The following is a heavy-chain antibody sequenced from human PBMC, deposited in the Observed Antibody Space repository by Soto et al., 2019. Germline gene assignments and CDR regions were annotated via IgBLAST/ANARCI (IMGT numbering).Heavy chain of an antibody. D-gene: IGHD3-9*01. V-gene: IGHV3-48*04. CDR1: GFTFSSYS. J-gene: IGHJ4*02. Sequence: EVQLVESGGSLVQPGGSLRLSCVASGFTFSSYSMVWVRQAPGKGLEWISYIFATSTTIYYADSVKGRFTVSRDNTQNSLFLLINSLRAEDTAIYYCARDKDWAFDYWGQGTLVTVPS. CDR2: IFATSTTI. CDR3: ARDKDWAFDY.